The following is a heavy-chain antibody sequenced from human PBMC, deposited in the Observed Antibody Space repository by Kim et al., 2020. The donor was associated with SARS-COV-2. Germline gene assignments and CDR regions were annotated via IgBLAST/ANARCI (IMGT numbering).Heavy chain of an antibody. CDR2: IIPIFGTA. J-gene: IGHJ6*02. CDR3: ARGEYSSSHYYYYGMDV. CDR1: GGTFSSYA. Sequence: SVKVSCKASGGTFSSYAISWVRQAPGQGLEWMGGIIPIFGTANYAQKFQGRVTITADESTSTAYMELSSLRSEDTAVYYCARGEYSSSHYYYYGMDVWGQGTTVTVSS. D-gene: IGHD6-6*01. V-gene: IGHV1-69*13.